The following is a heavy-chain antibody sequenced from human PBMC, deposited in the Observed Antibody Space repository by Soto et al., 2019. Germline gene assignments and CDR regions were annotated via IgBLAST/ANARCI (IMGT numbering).Heavy chain of an antibody. V-gene: IGHV3-23*01. D-gene: IGHD4-17*01. J-gene: IGHJ6*01. CDR2: ISKSGASK. Sequence: GGSMRLSGAACGFSFSDYSISWVRHEPWKGLEWVSTISKSGASKYYANYVRGRFAVSRGNSRNTLHLQMNSLSAADTDLYYCVEDFQAGDYGAPNLSFSAMDVCGQGTTVAVSS. CDR1: GFSFSDYS. CDR3: VEDFQAGDYGAPNLSFSAMDV.